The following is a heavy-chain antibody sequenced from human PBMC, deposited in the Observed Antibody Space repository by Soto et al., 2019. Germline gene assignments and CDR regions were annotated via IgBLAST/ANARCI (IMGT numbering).Heavy chain of an antibody. CDR1: GFTFSSYG. CDR3: AKGRGPTVSYFDY. D-gene: IGHD4-17*01. V-gene: IGHV3-30*18. J-gene: IGHJ4*02. CDR2: ISYDGSNK. Sequence: QVQLVESGGGVVQPGRSLRLSCAASGFTFSSYGMHWVRQAPGKGLEWVAVISYDGSNKYYADSAKGRFTISRDNSKNTLYLQMNSLRAEDTAVYYCAKGRGPTVSYFDYWGQRTLVTVSS.